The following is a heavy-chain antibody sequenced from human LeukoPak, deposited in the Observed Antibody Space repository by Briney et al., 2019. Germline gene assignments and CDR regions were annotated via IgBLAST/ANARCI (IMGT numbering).Heavy chain of an antibody. D-gene: IGHD3-3*02. CDR3: GKLEDV. J-gene: IGHJ6*04. CDR2: INHSGST. V-gene: IGHV4-34*01. Sequence: SETLSLTCAVYGGSFSGYYWSWIRQPPGKGLEWIGEINHSGSTNYNPSLKSRVTISVDTSKNQFSLKLSSVTAADTAVYYCGKLEDVWGKGTTVTVSS. CDR1: GGSFSGYY.